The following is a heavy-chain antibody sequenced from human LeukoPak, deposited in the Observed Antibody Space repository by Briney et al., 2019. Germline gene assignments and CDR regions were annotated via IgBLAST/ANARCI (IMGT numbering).Heavy chain of an antibody. D-gene: IGHD1-26*01. CDR1: GFTFSSYA. Sequence: GGSLRLSCAASGFTFSSYAMSWVRQAPGKGLEWVSAISGSGGSTYYADSVKGRFTISRDNSKNTLYLQMNSLRAEDTAVYYCATEHYSGSYRTYDYWGQGTLVTVSS. CDR2: ISGSGGST. CDR3: ATEHYSGSYRTYDY. J-gene: IGHJ4*02. V-gene: IGHV3-23*01.